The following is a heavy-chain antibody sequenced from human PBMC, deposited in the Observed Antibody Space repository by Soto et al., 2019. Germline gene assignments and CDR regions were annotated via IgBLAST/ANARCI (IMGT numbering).Heavy chain of an antibody. J-gene: IGHJ6*03. CDR3: ASGLVPAAIWDLDMDV. Sequence: GGSLRLSCAASGFTFSAYAIHWVRQASGKGLEWVARVKNKANNYATGTAASLKGRFIVSRDDSKNTLYLQMNSLRAEDTAVYYCASGLVPAAIWDLDMDVWGKGTTVTVSS. CDR1: GFTFSAYA. D-gene: IGHD2-2*01. CDR2: VKNKANNYAT. V-gene: IGHV3-73*01.